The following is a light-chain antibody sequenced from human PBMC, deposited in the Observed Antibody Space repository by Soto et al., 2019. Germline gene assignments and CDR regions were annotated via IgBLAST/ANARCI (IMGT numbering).Light chain of an antibody. CDR3: MQATHWPYT. V-gene: IGKV2-30*01. Sequence: DAVMTQSPVSLPVTLGQPASISCKSSQNLLYSDGNTYLNWFQQRPGQSPRRLIAKVSNRDSGVPYRFSGSGSCTDLTLKISRVEAEDVGIYYCMQATHWPYTFGQGTKLEIK. J-gene: IGKJ2*01. CDR2: KVS. CDR1: QNLLYSDGNTY.